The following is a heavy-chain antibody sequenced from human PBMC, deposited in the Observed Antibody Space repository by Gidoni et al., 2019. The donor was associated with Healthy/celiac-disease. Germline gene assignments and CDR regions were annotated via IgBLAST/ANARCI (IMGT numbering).Heavy chain of an antibody. CDR1: GFPFRGSA. Sequence: EVQLVESGGGLVQPGGSLKLSCAAFGFPFRGSAMHWVRQASGKGLEWVGRIRSKANSYATAYAASVKGRFTISRDDSKNTAYLQMNSLKTEDTAVYYCTSSAGYSSSWGPFYYYYMDVWGKGTTVTVSS. D-gene: IGHD6-13*01. CDR3: TSSAGYSSSWGPFYYYYMDV. J-gene: IGHJ6*03. CDR2: IRSKANSYAT. V-gene: IGHV3-73*02.